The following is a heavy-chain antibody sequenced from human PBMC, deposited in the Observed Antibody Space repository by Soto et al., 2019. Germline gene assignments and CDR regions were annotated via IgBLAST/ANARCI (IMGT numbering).Heavy chain of an antibody. D-gene: IGHD3-10*01. CDR2: ISGSGDST. J-gene: IGHJ5*02. CDR3: AKEANVYGAGSVNWSDP. CDR1: GFTFSSYG. Sequence: EVQLLESGGGLVQPGGSLRLACAASGFTFSSYGMSGVRQSAGNGLEWVSGISGSGDSTYYADSVKGRCTVSRDNSKNTLYLQMNSLRAEDTAIYYCAKEANVYGAGSVNWSDPWGQGTLVTVSS. V-gene: IGHV3-23*01.